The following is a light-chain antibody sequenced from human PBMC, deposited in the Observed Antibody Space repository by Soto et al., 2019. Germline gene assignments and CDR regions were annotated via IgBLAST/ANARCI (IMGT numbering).Light chain of an antibody. CDR3: QQYSSLWT. V-gene: IGKV3-20*01. CDR2: GAS. CDR1: QSVSNNY. J-gene: IGKJ1*01. Sequence: PGERATLSCRTSQSVSNNYLAWYQQKPGQAPRLLIYGASSRATGIPDRFSGSGSGTDFTLSISRLEPEDFAVYYCQQYSSLWTFGQGTKVDNK.